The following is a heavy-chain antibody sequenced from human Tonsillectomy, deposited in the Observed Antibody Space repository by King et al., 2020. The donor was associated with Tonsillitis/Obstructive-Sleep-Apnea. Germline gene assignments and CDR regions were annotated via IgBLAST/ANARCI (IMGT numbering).Heavy chain of an antibody. Sequence: VQLVESGGGLVQPGGSLRLSCAASGFSFSSSTMTRVRQAPGKGLEWVSSTSDSGGTTYYADSVKGRFTISRDNYRNTLFLNLDSLRAEDTAVYYCARDYCSSTSCYNWFDPWGQGTLVTVSS. J-gene: IGHJ5*02. V-gene: IGHV3-23*04. CDR2: TSDSGGTT. CDR3: ARDYCSSTSCYNWFDP. CDR1: GFSFSSST. D-gene: IGHD2-2*02.